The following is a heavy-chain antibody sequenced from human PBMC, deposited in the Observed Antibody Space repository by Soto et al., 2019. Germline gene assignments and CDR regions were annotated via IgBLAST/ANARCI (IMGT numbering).Heavy chain of an antibody. Sequence: SPTLSLTCAISGDSVSSTSVAWNWIRQSPSRGLEWLGRTYYWSKWYNDYGVTVKGRITINPDTSKNQFSLQLNSVTPEDTAVYYCARGRFNAFGIWGQGTMVTVSS. J-gene: IGHJ3*02. CDR3: ARGRFNAFGI. V-gene: IGHV6-1*01. D-gene: IGHD3-3*01. CDR1: GDSVSSTSVA. CDR2: TYYWSKWYN.